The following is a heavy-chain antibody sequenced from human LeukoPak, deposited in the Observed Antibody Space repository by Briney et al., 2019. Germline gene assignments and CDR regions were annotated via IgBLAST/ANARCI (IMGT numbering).Heavy chain of an antibody. CDR3: ARLVAPGSPEDWFDP. CDR2: AYYTGDN. D-gene: IGHD1-26*01. J-gene: IGHJ5*02. V-gene: IGHV4-59*01. CDR1: GGSMSSSY. Sequence: SETLSLTCTVSGGSMSSSYWSWLRQSPGKGLEWIGYAYYTGDNNYNPSLKSRVTILVDTSKRQFSLKMRSVTAADTAIYYCARLVAPGSPEDWFDPWGQGTLVTVSS.